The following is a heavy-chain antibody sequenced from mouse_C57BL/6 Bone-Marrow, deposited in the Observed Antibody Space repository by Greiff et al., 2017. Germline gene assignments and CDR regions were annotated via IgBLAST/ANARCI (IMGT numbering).Heavy chain of an antibody. J-gene: IGHJ3*01. CDR3: ARGGYDAWFAY. Sequence: VQLQQSGPELVKPGASVKISCKASGYAFSSSWMNWVKQRPGKGLEWIGRIYPGDGDTNYNGKVKGKGTLTADKSSDTAYMQLSSLTSTDSAVYFCARGGYDAWFAYWGQGTLVTVSA. CDR1: GYAFSSSW. D-gene: IGHD2-2*01. CDR2: IYPGDGDT. V-gene: IGHV1-82*01.